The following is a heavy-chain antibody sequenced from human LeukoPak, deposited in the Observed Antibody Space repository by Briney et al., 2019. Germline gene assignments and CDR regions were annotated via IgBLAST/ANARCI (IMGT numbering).Heavy chain of an antibody. CDR2: IYYSGST. Sequence: PSETLSLTCTVSGGSISSGDYYWSWIRQPPGKGLEWIGYIYYSGSTYYNPSLKSRVTISVDTSKNQSSLKLSSVTAADTAVYYCARDPKSAVAADWFDPWGQGTLVTVSS. J-gene: IGHJ5*01. V-gene: IGHV4-30-4*01. CDR3: ARDPKSAVAADWFDP. D-gene: IGHD6-19*01. CDR1: GGSISSGDYY.